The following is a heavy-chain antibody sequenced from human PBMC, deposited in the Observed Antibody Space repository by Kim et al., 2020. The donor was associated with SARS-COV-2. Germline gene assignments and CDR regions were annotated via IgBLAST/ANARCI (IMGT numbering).Heavy chain of an antibody. Sequence: SETLSLTCTVSGGSISSGGYYWSWIRQHPGKGLEWIGYIYHSGSTYDNPSLKSRVTISVDTSKNQFSLKLSSVTAADTAVYYCARSAGITIFGVVNHVDYWGQGTLVTVSS. CDR3: ARSAGITIFGVVNHVDY. D-gene: IGHD3-3*01. CDR2: IYHSGST. J-gene: IGHJ4*02. CDR1: GGSISSGGYY. V-gene: IGHV4-31*03.